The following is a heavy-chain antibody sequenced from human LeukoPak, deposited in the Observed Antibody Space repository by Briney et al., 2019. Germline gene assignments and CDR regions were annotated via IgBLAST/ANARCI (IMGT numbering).Heavy chain of an antibody. J-gene: IGHJ5*02. CDR3: ARDDCSSISCYHNWFDP. V-gene: IGHV3-7*01. CDR1: GFTFSSYW. D-gene: IGHD2-2*01. CDR2: IKQDGSEK. Sequence: GGSLRLSCAASGFTFSSYWMSWVRQAPGKGLEWVANIKQDGSEKYYVDSVKGRFTIYRDNANNSLYLQMNSLRAEDTAVYYCARDDCSSISCYHNWFDPWGQGTLVTVSS.